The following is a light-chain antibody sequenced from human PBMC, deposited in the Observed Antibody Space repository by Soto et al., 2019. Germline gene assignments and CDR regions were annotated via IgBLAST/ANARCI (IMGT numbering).Light chain of an antibody. V-gene: IGLV2-8*01. CDR3: SSYAASNTLGV. J-gene: IGLJ3*02. CDR1: SSDVGAYNY. Sequence: QSALTQPPSASGSPGQSVTISCTGTSSDVGAYNYVSWYQQHPGKVPKLIIYEVSKRPSGVPDRFSGSKSGNTASLTVSGLPPEDEADYYCSSYAASNTLGVFGGGTKLTVL. CDR2: EVS.